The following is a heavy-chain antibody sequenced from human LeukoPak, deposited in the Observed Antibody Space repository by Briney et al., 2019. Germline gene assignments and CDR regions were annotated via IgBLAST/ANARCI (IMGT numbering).Heavy chain of an antibody. CDR2: INPNSGGT. CDR3: AREGEWLSYYFDY. J-gene: IGHJ4*02. V-gene: IGHV1-2*06. Sequence: ASVKVSCKASGYTFTSYYMHWVRQAPGQGLEWMGRINPNSGGTNYAQKFQGRVTMTRDTSISTAYMELSRLRSDDTAVYYCAREGEWLSYYFDYWGQGTLVTVSS. CDR1: GYTFTSYY. D-gene: IGHD3-3*01.